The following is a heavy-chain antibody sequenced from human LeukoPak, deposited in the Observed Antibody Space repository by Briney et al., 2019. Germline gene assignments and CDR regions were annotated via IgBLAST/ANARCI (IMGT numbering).Heavy chain of an antibody. Sequence: SETLSLTCTVSGGSISSSSYYWGWIRQPPGKGLEWIGSIYYSGSTYYNPSLKSRVTISVDTSKNQFSLKLSSVTAADTAVYYCVRGDFDYYYYYYYGMDVWGQGTTVTVSS. J-gene: IGHJ6*02. CDR3: VRGDFDYYYYYYYGMDV. D-gene: IGHD2-21*02. CDR2: IYYSGST. V-gene: IGHV4-39*01. CDR1: GGSISSSSYY.